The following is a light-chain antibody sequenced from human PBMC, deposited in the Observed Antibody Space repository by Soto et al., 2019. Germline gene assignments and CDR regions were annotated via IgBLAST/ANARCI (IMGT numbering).Light chain of an antibody. Sequence: EVVLTQSPGTLSLSPGERATLSCRASQSVSSSYLAWYQQKTGQAPRILIYGASSRATGITDSFSGSGSGTDFTLTIGSLQHEDNAVYYCQHRINWPLTFGQGTRLEIK. CDR2: GAS. CDR3: QHRINWPLT. V-gene: IGKV3D-20*02. J-gene: IGKJ5*01. CDR1: QSVSSSY.